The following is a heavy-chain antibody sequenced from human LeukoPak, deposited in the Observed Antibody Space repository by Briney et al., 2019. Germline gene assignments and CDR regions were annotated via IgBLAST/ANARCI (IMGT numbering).Heavy chain of an antibody. D-gene: IGHD2-21*01. CDR3: IRDRRHSDSNLFNP. Sequence: SETLSLTCTVSGGSISSYYWSWIRQPPGKGLEWLGYIYYSGSPNYNLSLKNRVTMSVDTSRNQFSLNLSSVTAADRAVYYGIRDRRHSDSNLFNPWGQGTLVTVSS. CDR1: GGSISSYY. V-gene: IGHV4-59*01. J-gene: IGHJ5*02. CDR2: IYYSGSP.